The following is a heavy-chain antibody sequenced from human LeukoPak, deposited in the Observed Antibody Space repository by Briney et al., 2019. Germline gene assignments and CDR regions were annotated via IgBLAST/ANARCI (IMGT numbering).Heavy chain of an antibody. CDR2: IKQDGSQK. V-gene: IGHV3-7*01. CDR3: ARYRYYYGSGSYYYYGMDV. CDR1: GFTFSSYW. J-gene: IGHJ6*02. D-gene: IGHD3-10*01. Sequence: GGSLRLSCAGSGFTFSSYWISWVRQAPGKGLEWVSNIKQDGSQKYYVDSVKGRFTISRDNAKNSLYLQMNSLRAEDTAVYYCARYRYYYGSGSYYYYGMDVWGQGTTVTVSS.